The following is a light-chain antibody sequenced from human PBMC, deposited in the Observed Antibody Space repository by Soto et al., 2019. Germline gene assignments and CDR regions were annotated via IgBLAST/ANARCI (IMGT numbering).Light chain of an antibody. Sequence: QSALTQPRSVSGSPGQSVTISCTGTSSDVGGYNYVSWYQQHPGKAPKLLIYEVRHRPSGISNRFSGSKSGNTASLTISGLQAEDEADFYCTSYTSSSTYVFGTGTKLTVL. CDR3: TSYTSSSTYV. CDR1: SSDVGGYNY. CDR2: EVR. J-gene: IGLJ1*01. V-gene: IGLV2-14*01.